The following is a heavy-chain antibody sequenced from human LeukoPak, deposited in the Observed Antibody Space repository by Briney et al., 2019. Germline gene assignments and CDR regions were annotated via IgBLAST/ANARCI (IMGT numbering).Heavy chain of an antibody. CDR2: IYTSGST. CDR3: ARDGRLEGCGGDCYPDY. Sequence: SQTLSLTCTVSGGSISSGSHYWSWIRQPAGKGLEWLGRIYTSGSTNYNPSLESRVTISVDTSRNQFSLKLSSVTAADTAVYYCARDGRLEGCGGDCYPDYWGQGTLVTVSS. D-gene: IGHD2-21*01. J-gene: IGHJ4*02. V-gene: IGHV4-61*02. CDR1: GGSISSGSHY.